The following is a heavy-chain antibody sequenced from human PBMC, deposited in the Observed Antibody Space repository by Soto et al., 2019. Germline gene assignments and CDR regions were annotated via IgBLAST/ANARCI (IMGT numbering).Heavy chain of an antibody. CDR2: IHTTENT. J-gene: IGHJ4*02. D-gene: IGHD6-13*01. CDR1: GDSITNYC. CDR3: ARALTSAAGLYFDY. Sequence: PSETLSLTCTVSGDSITNYCWSWIRQPAGKGMEWIGRIHTTENTNYNPSLRSRVTMSVDTSNNQFSLKLTSLTAADTAVCYCARALTSAAGLYFDYWGQGTLVTVSS. V-gene: IGHV4-4*07.